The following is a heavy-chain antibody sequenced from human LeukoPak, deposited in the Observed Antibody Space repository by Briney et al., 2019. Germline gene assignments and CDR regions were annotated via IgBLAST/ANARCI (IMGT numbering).Heavy chain of an antibody. CDR3: AKGGPIGSSLPFDY. Sequence: GGSLRLSCAASGFTFSSYAMHWVRQAPGKGLEWVSVISWNSGSIGYADSVKGRFTISRDNAKNSLYLQMNSLRAEDTALYYCAKGGPIGSSLPFDYWGQGTLVTVSS. D-gene: IGHD6-13*01. J-gene: IGHJ4*02. CDR1: GFTFSSYA. V-gene: IGHV3-9*01. CDR2: ISWNSGSI.